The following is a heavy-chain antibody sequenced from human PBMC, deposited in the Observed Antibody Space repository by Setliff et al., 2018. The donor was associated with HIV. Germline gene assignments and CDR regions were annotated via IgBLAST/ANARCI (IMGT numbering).Heavy chain of an antibody. V-gene: IGHV1-18*01. CDR2: ISTYNDNT. J-gene: IGHJ4*02. Sequence: ASVKVSCKASGYTFTSHGISWVRQAPGQGLEWMGWISTYNDNTNYAQKLQGGVTMTTETSTSTAYMELRSLRTDDTAVYYCARHDGLRSVHGAFDIWGQGTLVTVSS. CDR1: GYTFTSHG. CDR3: ARHDGLRSVHGAFDI. D-gene: IGHD4-17*01.